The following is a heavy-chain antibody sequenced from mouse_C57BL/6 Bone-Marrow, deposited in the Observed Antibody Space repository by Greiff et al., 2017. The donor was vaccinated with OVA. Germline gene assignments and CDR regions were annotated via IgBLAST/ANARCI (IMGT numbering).Heavy chain of an antibody. CDR3: ARGGGSSLFAY. CDR1: GYTFTSYW. Sequence: VQLQQSGTELVKPGASVKLSCKASGYTFTSYWMQWVKQRPGQGLEWIGEIDPSDSYTNYNQQFKGKATLTVDTSSSTAYMQLSSLTSEDSAVYYCARGGGSSLFAYWGQGTLVTVSA. J-gene: IGHJ3*01. V-gene: IGHV1-50*01. D-gene: IGHD1-1*01. CDR2: IDPSDSYT.